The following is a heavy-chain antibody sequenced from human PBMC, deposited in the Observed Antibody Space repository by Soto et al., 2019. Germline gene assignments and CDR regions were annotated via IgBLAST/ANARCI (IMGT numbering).Heavy chain of an antibody. D-gene: IGHD1-26*01. Sequence: EVQLLESGGGLVQPGGSLRLSCAASGFTFNTYAMSWVRQAPGKGLEWVSEISGNSANTYYADSVKGRFTISRDKSKHTLYLQMNSLRADDTAVYYCAKKLGPVDGRKEHLDYWGQGTLVTVSS. V-gene: IGHV3-23*01. J-gene: IGHJ4*02. CDR2: ISGNSANT. CDR1: GFTFNTYA. CDR3: AKKLGPVDGRKEHLDY.